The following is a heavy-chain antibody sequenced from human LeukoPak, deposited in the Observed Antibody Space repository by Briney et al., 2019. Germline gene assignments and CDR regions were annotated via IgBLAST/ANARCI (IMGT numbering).Heavy chain of an antibody. CDR1: GFTFSSYG. Sequence: GGSLRLSCAASGFTFSSYGMSWVRQAPGKGLEWVSAISGSGGSTYYADSVKGRFTISRDNAKNSLYLQMNSLRAEDTAVYYCARDLSRPAVADYWGQGTLVTVSS. CDR3: ARDLSRPAVADY. V-gene: IGHV3-23*01. CDR2: ISGSGGST. J-gene: IGHJ4*02. D-gene: IGHD2-2*01.